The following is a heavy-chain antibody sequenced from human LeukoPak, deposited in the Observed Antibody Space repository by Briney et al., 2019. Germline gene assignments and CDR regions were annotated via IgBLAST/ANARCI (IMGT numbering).Heavy chain of an antibody. CDR1: GFTFSSYG. D-gene: IGHD5-12*01. V-gene: IGHV3-30*18. CDR3: ANTGHDLYFYYYYYMDV. J-gene: IGHJ6*03. CDR2: ISYDGSNK. Sequence: GGSLRLSCAASGFTFSSYGMHWVRQAPGKGLEWVAVISYDGSNKYYADSVKGRFTISRDNSKNTLYLQMNSLRGEDTAVYYCANTGHDLYFYYYYYMDVWGKGTTVTVSS.